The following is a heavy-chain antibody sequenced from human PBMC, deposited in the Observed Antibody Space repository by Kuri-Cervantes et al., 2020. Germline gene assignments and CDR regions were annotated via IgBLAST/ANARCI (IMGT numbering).Heavy chain of an antibody. CDR2: IGTAGDT. Sequence: GGSLRLSCAASGFTFSSYSMNWVRQAPGKGLEWVSAIGTAGDTYYPGSVKGRFTISRENAKNSLYLQMNSLRAEDTAVYYCARDLGEWELRNNWFDPWGQGTLVTVSS. J-gene: IGHJ5*02. CDR1: GFTFSSYS. V-gene: IGHV3-13*01. D-gene: IGHD1-26*01. CDR3: ARDLGEWELRNNWFDP.